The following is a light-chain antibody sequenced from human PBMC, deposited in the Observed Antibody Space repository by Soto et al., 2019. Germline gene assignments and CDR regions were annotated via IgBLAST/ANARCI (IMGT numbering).Light chain of an antibody. CDR3: QQYVSWP. CDR1: QSISSNY. V-gene: IGKV3-20*01. Sequence: EIVLTQSPGTLSVSPGERATLSCRASQSISSNYLAWYQQKPGQAPRILIYGASSRATGIPDRFSGSGSGTDFTLTISRLEPEDSAIYYCQQYVSWPFGQGTKVEIQ. J-gene: IGKJ1*01. CDR2: GAS.